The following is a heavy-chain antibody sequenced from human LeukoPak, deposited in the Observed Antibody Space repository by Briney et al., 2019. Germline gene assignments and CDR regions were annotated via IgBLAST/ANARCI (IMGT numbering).Heavy chain of an antibody. J-gene: IGHJ4*02. Sequence: TTSETLSLTCAVYGGSFSGYYWSWIRQPPGKGLEWIGEINHSGSTNYNPSLKSRVTMSVDTSKNQFSLKLSFVTAADTAVYYCARGPPDYYGSGTPTEYYFDYWGQGTLVTVSS. CDR3: ARGPPDYYGSGTPTEYYFDY. CDR2: INHSGST. V-gene: IGHV4-34*01. D-gene: IGHD3-10*01. CDR1: GGSFSGYY.